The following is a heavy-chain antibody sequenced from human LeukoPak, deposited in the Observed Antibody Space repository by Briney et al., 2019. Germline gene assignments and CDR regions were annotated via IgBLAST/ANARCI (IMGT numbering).Heavy chain of an antibody. V-gene: IGHV3-30*04. Sequence: GGSLRLSCAASGFAFSSYAMHWVRQAPGKGLEWVAIVSYDGRSKYHADSVKGRFIISRDDSKNTLYLQMNSLRAEDTALYYCARAPAFCGGDCYPARLDSWGQGTLVTVSS. CDR3: ARAPAFCGGDCYPARLDS. J-gene: IGHJ4*02. CDR1: GFAFSSYA. CDR2: VSYDGRSK. D-gene: IGHD2-21*02.